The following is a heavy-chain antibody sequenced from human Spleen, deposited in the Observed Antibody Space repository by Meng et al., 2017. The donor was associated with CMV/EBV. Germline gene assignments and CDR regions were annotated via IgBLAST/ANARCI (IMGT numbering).Heavy chain of an antibody. CDR2: IIPIFGTA. V-gene: IGHV1-69*05. CDR1: FTSYA. CDR3: ARIAGGPYYDFWSGRWFDP. Sequence: FTSYAISWVRQAPGHGLEWMGGIIPIFGTANYAQKFQGRVTITTDESTSTAYMELSSLRSEDTAVYYCARIAGGPYYDFWSGRWFDPWGQGTLVTVSS. D-gene: IGHD3-3*01. J-gene: IGHJ5*02.